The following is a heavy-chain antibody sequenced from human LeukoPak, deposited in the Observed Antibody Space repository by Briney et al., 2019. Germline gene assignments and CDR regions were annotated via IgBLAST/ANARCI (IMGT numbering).Heavy chain of an antibody. J-gene: IGHJ4*02. CDR3: AREGYYYDSSGPIDY. V-gene: IGHV4-31*01. CDR2: ISHSGNT. D-gene: IGHD3-22*01. Sequence: SETLSLTCTVSGGSISSAPYYWSWIRQRPGKGLEWMGYISHSGNTYYNPSLKSQLNISADTSRNQFSLKLRSVTAADTALYFCAREGYYYDSSGPIDYWGQGTRVTVSS. CDR1: GGSISSAPYY.